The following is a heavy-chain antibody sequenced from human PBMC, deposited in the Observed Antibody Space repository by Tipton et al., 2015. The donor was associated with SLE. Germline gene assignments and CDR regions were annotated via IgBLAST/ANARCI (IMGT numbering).Heavy chain of an antibody. J-gene: IGHJ4*02. CDR2: IYHSGNT. CDR1: GASIRSSY. CDR3: ARDGRYCTSSSCYNVVDY. V-gene: IGHV4-59*01. Sequence: TLSLTCTVSGASIRSSYWSWIRQPPGKGLELIGYIYHSGNTNYNPSLKGRVTMSLDTSKNQFSLNLTSVTAADTAVYYCARDGRYCTSSSCYNVVDYWGQGTLVTVS. D-gene: IGHD2-2*02.